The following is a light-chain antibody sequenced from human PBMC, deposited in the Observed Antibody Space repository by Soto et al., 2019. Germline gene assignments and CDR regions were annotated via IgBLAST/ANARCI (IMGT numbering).Light chain of an antibody. V-gene: IGKV3-20*01. CDR1: QDIRSH. J-gene: IGKJ1*01. CDR2: DAS. Sequence: ENVLTQSPCTLSLSPGETVPLSCMASQDIRSHLAWYQQKPGQAPRLLIFDASSRATGIPDRFSGSGSGTDFTLSISRLEPEDFAVYYCQQYGTSPRTFGQGTKVDIK. CDR3: QQYGTSPRT.